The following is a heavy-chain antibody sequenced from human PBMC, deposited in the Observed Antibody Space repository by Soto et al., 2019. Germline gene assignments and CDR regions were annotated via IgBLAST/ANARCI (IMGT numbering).Heavy chain of an antibody. J-gene: IGHJ6*02. CDR1: GGTFSSYA. V-gene: IGHV1-69*12. Sequence: QVQLVQSGAEVKKPGSSVKVSCKASGGTFSSYAISWVRQAPGQGLEWMGGIIPIFGTANYAQKFQGRVTITADESTSTXYXALSSLRSEDTAVYYCAKDIVVVVAATGHYYYGMDVWGQGTTVTVSS. CDR2: IIPIFGTA. D-gene: IGHD2-15*01. CDR3: AKDIVVVVAATGHYYYGMDV.